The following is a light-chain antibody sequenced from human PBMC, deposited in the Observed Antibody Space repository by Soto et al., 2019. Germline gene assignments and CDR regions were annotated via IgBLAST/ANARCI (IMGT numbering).Light chain of an antibody. Sequence: EFVLTQSPGTLSLSPGERATLSCRASQTVRNNYLAWYQHKPGQAPRLLIYDASSRATGIPDRFSGGGSGTEFTLTISGLQSEDFAVYYCQQRSNWPSITFGQGTRLEIK. J-gene: IGKJ5*01. CDR2: DAS. CDR3: QQRSNWPSIT. V-gene: IGKV3D-20*02. CDR1: QTVRNNY.